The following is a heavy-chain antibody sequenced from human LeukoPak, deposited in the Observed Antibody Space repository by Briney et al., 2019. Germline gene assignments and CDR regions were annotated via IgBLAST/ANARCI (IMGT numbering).Heavy chain of an antibody. J-gene: IGHJ4*02. D-gene: IGHD2-15*01. CDR1: GFTLSSYA. CDR3: AKDSRGSAVRVFDY. CDR2: ISGSGSSI. V-gene: IGHV3-23*01. Sequence: GGSLRLSCAASGFTLSSYAMTWVRQAPGKGLEWVSAISGSGSSIYYSDSVKGRFTISRDNSKNTLYLQMNSLRAEDTAIYYCAKDSRGSAVRVFDYWGQGILVIVSS.